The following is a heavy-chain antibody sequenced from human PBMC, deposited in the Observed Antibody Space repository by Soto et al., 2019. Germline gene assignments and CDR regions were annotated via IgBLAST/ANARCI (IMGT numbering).Heavy chain of an antibody. D-gene: IGHD3-3*01. Sequence: WGSLRVSCASSGFTFSSYWMSWVRQAPGKGLERVANIKQDGSEKYYVDSVKGRFTISRDNAKNSLYLQMNSLRAEDTAVYYCARDMRFLEWFEDHYYYGMDVWGQGTTVTVS. J-gene: IGHJ6*02. CDR3: ARDMRFLEWFEDHYYYGMDV. CDR1: GFTFSSYW. V-gene: IGHV3-7*01. CDR2: IKQDGSEK.